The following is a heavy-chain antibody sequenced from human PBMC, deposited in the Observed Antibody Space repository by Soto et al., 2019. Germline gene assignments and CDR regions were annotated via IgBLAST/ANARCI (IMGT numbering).Heavy chain of an antibody. CDR3: STAPGFFDY. CDR2: IYSGGGT. CDR1: GFTVNNNY. J-gene: IGHJ4*02. Sequence: EVQLVESGGGLVQPGGSLRLSCAASGFTVNNNYVSWVRQAPGKGLEWVSAIYSGGGTYYADSVKGRFTISRDNSKNTLYLQMNSLRAEDTAVYYCSTAPGFFDYWGQGNLVTVSS. D-gene: IGHD4-17*01. V-gene: IGHV3-66*01.